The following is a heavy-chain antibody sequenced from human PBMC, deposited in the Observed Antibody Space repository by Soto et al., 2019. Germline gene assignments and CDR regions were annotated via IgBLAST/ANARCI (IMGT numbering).Heavy chain of an antibody. J-gene: IGHJ6*02. V-gene: IGHV2-5*02. D-gene: IGHD2-15*01. Sequence: QITLKESGPTLVKPTQTLTLTCTFSGFSLSTSGVGVGWIRQPPGKALEWLALIYWDDDKHYSPYLKSRLTITKDTSKNQVVLTMTNMDPVDTATYYCAHSVVVAATSWVYGMDVWGQGTTVTVSS. CDR2: IYWDDDK. CDR3: AHSVVVAATSWVYGMDV. CDR1: GFSLSTSGVG.